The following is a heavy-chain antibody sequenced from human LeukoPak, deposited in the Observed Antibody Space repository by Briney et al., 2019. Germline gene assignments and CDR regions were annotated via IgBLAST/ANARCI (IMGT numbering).Heavy chain of an antibody. Sequence: ASVKVSCKASGGTFSSYAISWVRQAPGQGLEWMGGIIPIFGTANYAQKFQGRVTFTTDESTSTAYMEPSSLRSEDTAVYYCASLEYSSSSDYWGQGTLVTVSS. V-gene: IGHV1-69*05. J-gene: IGHJ4*02. CDR3: ASLEYSSSSDY. D-gene: IGHD6-6*01. CDR1: GGTFSSYA. CDR2: IIPIFGTA.